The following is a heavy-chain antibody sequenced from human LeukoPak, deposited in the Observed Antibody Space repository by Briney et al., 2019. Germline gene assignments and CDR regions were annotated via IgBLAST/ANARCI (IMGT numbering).Heavy chain of an antibody. J-gene: IGHJ4*02. D-gene: IGHD5-12*01. Sequence: GGSLRLSCEASGFTFGSHAMSWVRQAPGKGLEWVSAISGSGGSTYYADSVKGRFTISRDNSKNTLYLQMNSLRAEDTAVYYCAKVGYSGYDAPYYFDYWGQGTLVTVSS. V-gene: IGHV3-23*01. CDR2: ISGSGGST. CDR1: GFTFGSHA. CDR3: AKVGYSGYDAPYYFDY.